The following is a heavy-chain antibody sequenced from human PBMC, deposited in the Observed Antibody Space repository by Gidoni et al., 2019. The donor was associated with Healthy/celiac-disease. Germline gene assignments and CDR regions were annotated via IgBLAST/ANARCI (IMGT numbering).Heavy chain of an antibody. Sequence: EVQLAESGGGLAQSGGYLRLPWAASGFTLSSYAMSWVRQAPGKGLEWYSAISGSSGSTYYADSVKGRFAISRDNSKSTLYLQMNSLRAEDTDVYYCAKDRDIVVVVAAWYSWGQGTLVTVSS. CDR2: ISGSSGST. CDR1: GFTLSSYA. J-gene: IGHJ4*02. D-gene: IGHD2-15*01. V-gene: IGHV3-23*04. CDR3: AKDRDIVVVVAAWYS.